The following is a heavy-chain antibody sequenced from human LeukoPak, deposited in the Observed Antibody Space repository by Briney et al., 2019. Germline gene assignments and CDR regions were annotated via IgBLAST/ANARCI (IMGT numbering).Heavy chain of an antibody. CDR3: AKDEGGYYDSSGYYNY. V-gene: IGHV3-30*18. J-gene: IGHJ4*02. CDR1: GFTFSSYW. D-gene: IGHD3-22*01. CDR2: ISYDGSNK. Sequence: PGGSLRLSCAASGFTFSSYWMNWVRQAPGKGLEWVAVISYDGSNKYYADSVKGRFTISRDNSKNTLYLQMNSLRAEDTAVYYCAKDEGGYYDSSGYYNYWGQGTLVTASS.